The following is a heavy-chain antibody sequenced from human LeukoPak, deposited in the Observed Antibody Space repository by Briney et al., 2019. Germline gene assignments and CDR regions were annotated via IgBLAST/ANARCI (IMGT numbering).Heavy chain of an antibody. D-gene: IGHD3-22*01. CDR3: ASGYFYSSDSFDI. CDR2: IIPILGIA. CDR1: GRTFSSYA. V-gene: IGHV1-69*04. J-gene: IGHJ3*02. Sequence: SVKVSCKASGRTFSSYAISWVRQAPGQGLEWMGRIIPILGIANYAQKFQGRVTITADKSTSTAYMELSSLRSEDTAVYYCASGYFYSSDSFDIWGQGTMVTVSS.